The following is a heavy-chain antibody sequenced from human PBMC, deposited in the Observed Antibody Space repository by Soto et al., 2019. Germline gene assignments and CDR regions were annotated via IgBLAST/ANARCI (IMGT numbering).Heavy chain of an antibody. CDR1: GFTFSSYG. V-gene: IGHV3-33*01. CDR3: ARVPYYYDSSGPFDY. D-gene: IGHD3-22*01. Sequence: GGSLRLSCSPSGFTFSSYGLHWVRQAPGKGLERVAVIWYDGSNKYYADSVKGRFTISRDNSKNTLYLQMNSLRAEDTAVYYCARVPYYYDSSGPFDYWGQGTLVTVSS. J-gene: IGHJ4*02. CDR2: IWYDGSNK.